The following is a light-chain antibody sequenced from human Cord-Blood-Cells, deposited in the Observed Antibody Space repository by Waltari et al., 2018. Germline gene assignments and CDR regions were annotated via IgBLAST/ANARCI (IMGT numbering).Light chain of an antibody. CDR3: SSYTSSRYV. CDR1: SSDVGGYNY. J-gene: IGLJ1*01. Sequence: QSALTQPASVSGSPGQSITIPCTGTSSDVGGYNYVSWYQQPPAQAPKLMIYDVSKRPSGVSNRFSGSKSGNTASLTISGLQAEDEADYYCSSYTSSRYVFGTGTKVTVL. V-gene: IGLV2-14*01. CDR2: DVS.